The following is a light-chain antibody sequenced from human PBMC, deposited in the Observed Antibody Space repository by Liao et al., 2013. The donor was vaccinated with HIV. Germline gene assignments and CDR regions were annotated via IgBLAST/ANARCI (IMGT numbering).Light chain of an antibody. CDR1: NLGSIY. CDR3: QAWDSTFGYV. J-gene: IGLJ1*01. CDR2: QDS. V-gene: IGLV3-1*01. Sequence: SYDLTQPPSVSVSPGQTASIACSADNLGSIYVCWYQQKAGQSPVMVIYQDSKRPSGIPERFSGSNSGNTAILTISEIQTLDEADYFCQAWDSTFGYVFGTGTTVTVL.